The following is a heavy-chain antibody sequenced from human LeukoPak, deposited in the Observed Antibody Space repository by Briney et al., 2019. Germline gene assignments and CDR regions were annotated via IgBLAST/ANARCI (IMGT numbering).Heavy chain of an antibody. CDR3: AKSHCSSTSCYTGDFDY. CDR2: ISGSGGST. V-gene: IGHV3-23*01. CDR1: GFTFSSYA. J-gene: IGHJ4*02. Sequence: GGSLRLSCAASGFTFSSYAMSWVRQAPGKGLEWVSAISGSGGSTYYADPVKGRFTISRDNSKNTLYLQMNSLRAEDTAVYYCAKSHCSSTSCYTGDFDYWGQGTLVTVSS. D-gene: IGHD2-2*02.